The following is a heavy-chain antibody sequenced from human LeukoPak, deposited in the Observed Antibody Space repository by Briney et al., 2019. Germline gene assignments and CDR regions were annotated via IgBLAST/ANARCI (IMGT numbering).Heavy chain of an antibody. Sequence: GGSLRLSCAASGFTFSSYAMHWVRQAPGKGLEWVAVISYDASNKYYADSVKGRFTISRDNSKNTLYLQMNSLRAEDTAVYYCAKDLGCGGGTCYDNRLDWGQGTLVTVSS. V-gene: IGHV3-30-3*01. CDR1: GFTFSSYA. CDR2: ISYDASNK. D-gene: IGHD2-15*01. CDR3: AKDLGCGGGTCYDNRLD. J-gene: IGHJ4*02.